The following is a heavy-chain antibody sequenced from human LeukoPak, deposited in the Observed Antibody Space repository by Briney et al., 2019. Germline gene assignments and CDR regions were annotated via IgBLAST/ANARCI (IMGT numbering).Heavy chain of an antibody. CDR3: ARDRDYGDYCDY. D-gene: IGHD4-17*01. CDR2: INSDGSST. Sequence: GGSLRLSCAASGFTFRSYWMHWVRQAPGKGLVWVSHINSDGSSTTYVDSVKGRFTISRDNAKNTLYLQMNGLRAEDTAVYYCARDRDYGDYCDYWGQGTLVTVSS. V-gene: IGHV3-74*03. CDR1: GFTFRSYW. J-gene: IGHJ4*02.